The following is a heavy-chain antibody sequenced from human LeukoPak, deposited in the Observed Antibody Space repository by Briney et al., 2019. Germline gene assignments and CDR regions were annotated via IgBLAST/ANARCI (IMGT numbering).Heavy chain of an antibody. CDR1: GYTFTSYD. V-gene: IGHV1-8*01. J-gene: IGHJ6*02. CDR2: MNPNSGNT. CDR3: AREASAAIPVYYYYGMDV. D-gene: IGHD2-15*01. Sequence: ASVKVSCKASGYTFTSYDINWVRQATGQGLEWMGWMNPNSGNTGYVQKFQGRVTMTRNTSISTAYMELSSLRSEDTAVYYCAREASAAIPVYYYYGMDVWGQGTTVTVSS.